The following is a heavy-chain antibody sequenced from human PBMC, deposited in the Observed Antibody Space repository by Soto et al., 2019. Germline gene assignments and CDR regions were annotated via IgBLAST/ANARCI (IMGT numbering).Heavy chain of an antibody. CDR2: IWAHGTEQ. D-gene: IGHD1-1*01. CDR1: GYSITHNG. J-gene: IGHJ4*02. V-gene: IGHV3-33*06. Sequence: GGSLRLSCVASGYSITHNGMHWVRQAPGKGLEWVALIWAHGTEQYYADSVKGRFTVSRDTSTNTVYLQMSSLRAEDTATYSWGKDIRSGGIDYWGQGTLVTVSS. CDR3: GKDIRSGGIDY.